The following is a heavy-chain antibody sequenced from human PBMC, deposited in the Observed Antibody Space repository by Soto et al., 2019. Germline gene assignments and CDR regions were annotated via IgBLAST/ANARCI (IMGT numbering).Heavy chain of an antibody. J-gene: IGHJ4*02. V-gene: IGHV3-30*18. CDR3: ANYNWNVDPFDY. D-gene: IGHD1-1*01. CDR2: ISYDGSNK. CDR1: GFTFSSYG. Sequence: QVQLVESGGGVVQPGRSLRLSCAASGFTFSSYGMHWVRQAPGKGLEWVAVISYDGSNKYYEDSVKGRFTISRDNSKNTLYLQMNSLRADDTAVYYCANYNWNVDPFDYWGQGTLVTVSS.